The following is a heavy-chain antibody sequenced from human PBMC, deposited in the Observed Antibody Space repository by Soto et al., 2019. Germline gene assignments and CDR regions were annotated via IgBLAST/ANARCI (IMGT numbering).Heavy chain of an antibody. CDR2: IVGSGTGT. J-gene: IGHJ4*02. Sequence: PGGSLRLSCAASGFTFSTYAMSWVRQAPGKGLEWASSIVGSGTGTYYADSVKGRFTISRDNSKNTLYLHMNSLRVEDTAVYYCAKGRNYDFYFDCWGRETLVTVSS. CDR3: AKGRNYDFYFDC. V-gene: IGHV3-23*05. CDR1: GFTFSTYA. D-gene: IGHD3-3*01.